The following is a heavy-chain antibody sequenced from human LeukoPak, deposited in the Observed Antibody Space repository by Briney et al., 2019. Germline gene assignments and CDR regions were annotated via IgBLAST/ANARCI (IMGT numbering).Heavy chain of an antibody. CDR1: GYTSTGYY. Sequence: GASVKVSCKASGYTSTGYYMHWVRQAPGQGLEWMGRINPNSGGTNYAQKFQGRVTMTRDTSISTAYMELSRLRSDDTAVYYCARAAVELLWFGETLGYWGQGTLVTVSS. V-gene: IGHV1-2*06. D-gene: IGHD3-10*01. J-gene: IGHJ4*02. CDR2: INPNSGGT. CDR3: ARAAVELLWFGETLGY.